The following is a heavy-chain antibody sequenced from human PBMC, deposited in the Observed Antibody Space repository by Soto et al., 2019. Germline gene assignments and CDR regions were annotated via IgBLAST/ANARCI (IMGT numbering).Heavy chain of an antibody. D-gene: IGHD3-10*01. V-gene: IGHV3-23*01. J-gene: IGHJ4*02. CDR3: AKDYKNYGSGSYGY. CDR2: ISGSGGST. CDR1: GFTFSSYA. Sequence: GSLRLSCAASGFTFSSYAMSWVRQAPGKGLEWVSAISGSGGSTYYADSVKGRFTISRDNSKNTLYLQMNSLRAEDTAVYYCAKDYKNYGSGSYGYWGQGTLVTVSS.